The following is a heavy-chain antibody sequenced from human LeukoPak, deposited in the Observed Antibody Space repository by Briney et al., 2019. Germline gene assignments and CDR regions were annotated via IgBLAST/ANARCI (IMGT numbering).Heavy chain of an antibody. CDR3: ARWRGFTGSIDENWFDP. Sequence: ASVKVSCKASGYSFTTYGISWVRQAPGQGLEWMGWINSNNGDTNYAGKVQGRVTMTTDTSTSTAYMELRSLRSDDTAVYYCARWRGFTGSIDENWFDPWGQGTLVTVSS. J-gene: IGHJ5*02. CDR1: GYSFTTYG. V-gene: IGHV1-18*01. CDR2: INSNNGDT. D-gene: IGHD3-3*01.